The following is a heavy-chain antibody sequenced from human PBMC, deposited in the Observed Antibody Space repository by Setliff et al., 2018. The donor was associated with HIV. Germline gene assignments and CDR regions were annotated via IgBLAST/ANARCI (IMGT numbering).Heavy chain of an antibody. CDR2: LYQSGTT. J-gene: IGHJ3*02. CDR1: GGSISSTKW. Sequence: SETLSLTCEVSGGSISSTKWWNWVRQPPGKGLEWIGELYQSGTTNYNPSLKSRVTMSVDTSNNQFSLELSSVTAADTAVYYCARKSTLRYYYGSGSLDAFDIWGQGTKVTVSS. D-gene: IGHD3-10*01. V-gene: IGHV4-4*02. CDR3: ARKSTLRYYYGSGSLDAFDI.